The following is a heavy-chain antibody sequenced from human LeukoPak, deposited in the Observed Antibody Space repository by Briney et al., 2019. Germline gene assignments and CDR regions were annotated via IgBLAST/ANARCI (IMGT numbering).Heavy chain of an antibody. CDR2: IYYSGST. V-gene: IGHV4-59*12. Sequence: SETLSLTCTVSGGSISSYYWSWIRQPPGKGLEWIGYIYYSGSTNYKPSLKSRVTISVDTSKNQFSLKLNSVTAADTAVYYCARSIAAKGNYFDYWGQGTLVTVSS. CDR3: ARSIAAKGNYFDY. J-gene: IGHJ4*02. D-gene: IGHD6-6*01. CDR1: GGSISSYY.